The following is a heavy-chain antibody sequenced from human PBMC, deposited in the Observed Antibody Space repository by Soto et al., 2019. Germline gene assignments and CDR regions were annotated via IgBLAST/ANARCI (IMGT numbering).Heavy chain of an antibody. Sequence: GGSLRLSCAASGFTFSSYAMSWVRQAPGKGLEWVSAISGSGGSTYYTDSVKGRFPITRDNSKTTLYLQMKSMRAEDTAVYYCAKGTEKYNWNDARVFSYYYYMDVWGKGTTVTVSS. CDR2: ISGSGGST. CDR3: AKGTEKYNWNDARVFSYYYYMDV. D-gene: IGHD1-1*01. CDR1: GFTFSSYA. J-gene: IGHJ6*03. V-gene: IGHV3-23*01.